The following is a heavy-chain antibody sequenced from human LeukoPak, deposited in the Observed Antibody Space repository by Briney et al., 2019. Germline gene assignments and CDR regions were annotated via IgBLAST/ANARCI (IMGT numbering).Heavy chain of an antibody. J-gene: IGHJ6*02. CDR2: MNPNRGNT. V-gene: IGHV1-8*01. CDR3: ARGAPEEGYGMDV. Sequence: ASVRVSCKASGYTFTSYDINWVGQAAGQGGGWRGWMNPNRGNTGYAQKFQGRVTMTRNTSISTAYMELSSLRSEDTAVYYCARGAPEEGYGMDVWGQGTTVTVSS. CDR1: GYTFTSYD.